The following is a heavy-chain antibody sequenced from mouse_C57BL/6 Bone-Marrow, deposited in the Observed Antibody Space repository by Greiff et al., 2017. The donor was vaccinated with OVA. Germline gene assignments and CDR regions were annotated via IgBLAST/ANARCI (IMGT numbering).Heavy chain of an antibody. V-gene: IGHV1-82*01. CDR1: GYAFSSSW. CDR3: ARHEDGYYASYFDY. Sequence: QVQLQQSGPELVKPGASVKISCKASGYAFSSSWMNWVKQRPGKGLEWIGRIYPGDGDTNYNGKFKGQATLTADKSSSTAYMQLSSLTPEDSAVYFCARHEDGYYASYFDYWGKGTTLTVSS. D-gene: IGHD2-3*01. J-gene: IGHJ2*01. CDR2: IYPGDGDT.